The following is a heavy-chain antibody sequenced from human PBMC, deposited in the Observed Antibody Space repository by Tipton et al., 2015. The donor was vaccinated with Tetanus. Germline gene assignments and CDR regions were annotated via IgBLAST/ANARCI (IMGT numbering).Heavy chain of an antibody. D-gene: IGHD6-13*01. J-gene: IGHJ5*02. CDR3: ARDPGIASAGLWFDP. CDR1: GGSLRSGNYQ. CDR2: ISYSGST. Sequence: TLSLTCTVSGGSLRSGNYQWNWIRQPPGKGLEWLAYISYSGSTNSNYSLKSRITISQDTSKNQFSLKLTSVTAADTAVYYCARDPGIASAGLWFDPWGQGTLVTVSS. V-gene: IGHV4-61*01.